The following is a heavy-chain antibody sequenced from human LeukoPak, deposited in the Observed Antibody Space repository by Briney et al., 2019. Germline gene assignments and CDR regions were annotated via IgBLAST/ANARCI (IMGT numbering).Heavy chain of an antibody. V-gene: IGHV1-69*06. CDR3: ATAYCGGDCELDY. D-gene: IGHD2-21*02. J-gene: IGHJ4*02. CDR1: GGTFSNYV. Sequence: SVKVSCKASGGTFSNYVISWVRQAPGQGLECMGGIIPLCDTANYAQKFQGRVTMTEDTSTDTAYMELSSLRSEDTAVYYCATAYCGGDCELDYWGQGTLVTVSS. CDR2: IIPLCDTA.